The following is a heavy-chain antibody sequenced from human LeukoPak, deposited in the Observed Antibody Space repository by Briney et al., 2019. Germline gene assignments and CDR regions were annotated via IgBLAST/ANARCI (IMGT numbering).Heavy chain of an antibody. CDR1: GYTFTSYG. J-gene: IGHJ6*03. CDR3: ARDRCGGDCYYYYMDV. Sequence: ASVKVSCKASGYTFTSYGISWVRQAPGQGLEWMGWISAYNGNTNYAQKLQGRVTMTTDTSTSTAYMELRSLRSDDTAVYYCARDRCGGDCYYYYMDVWGKGTTVTVSS. V-gene: IGHV1-18*01. CDR2: ISAYNGNT. D-gene: IGHD2-21*01.